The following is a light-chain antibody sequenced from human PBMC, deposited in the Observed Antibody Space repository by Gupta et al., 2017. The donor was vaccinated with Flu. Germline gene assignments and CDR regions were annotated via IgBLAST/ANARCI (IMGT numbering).Light chain of an antibody. J-gene: IGKJ4*01. Sequence: DIQMTQSPSSLSASVGDRVTITCRASQSISTDLNWHQQKPGKAPELLIYGASNLQSGVPSRFSGSASGTDFTLTISSLQPEDFATYYCQQSHSTPLSFGGGTKVEI. V-gene: IGKV1-39*01. CDR2: GAS. CDR3: QQSHSTPLS. CDR1: QSISTD.